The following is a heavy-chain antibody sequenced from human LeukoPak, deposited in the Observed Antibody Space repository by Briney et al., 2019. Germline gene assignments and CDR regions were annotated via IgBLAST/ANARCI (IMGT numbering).Heavy chain of an antibody. Sequence: SETLSLTCAVYGGSFSGYYWSWIRQPAGKGLEWIGRIYTSGSTNYNPSLKSRVTMSVDTSKNQFSLKLSSVTAADTAVYYCAREKGSGWYGDFDYWGQGTLVTVSS. CDR3: AREKGSGWYGDFDY. J-gene: IGHJ4*02. D-gene: IGHD6-19*01. V-gene: IGHV4-4*07. CDR1: GGSFSGYY. CDR2: IYTSGST.